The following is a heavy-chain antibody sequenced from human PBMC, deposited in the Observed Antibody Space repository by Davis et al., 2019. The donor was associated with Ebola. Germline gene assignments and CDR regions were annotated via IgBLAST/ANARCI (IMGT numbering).Heavy chain of an antibody. V-gene: IGHV1-69*06. D-gene: IGHD3-3*01. CDR3: AKDGFTVFGVSADVDN. CDR2: IIPIFGTA. J-gene: IGHJ4*02. CDR1: GGTFSSYA. Sequence: SVKVSCKASGGTFSSYAISWVRQAPGQGLEWMGGIIPIFGTANYAQKFQGRVTITADKSTSTAYMELSSLRAEDTAIYYCAKDGFTVFGVSADVDNWGQGTLVTVAS.